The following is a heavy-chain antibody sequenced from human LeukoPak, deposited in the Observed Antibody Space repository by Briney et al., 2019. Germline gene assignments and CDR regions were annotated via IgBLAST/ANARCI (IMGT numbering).Heavy chain of an antibody. CDR1: GGSITSYY. V-gene: IGHV4-59*01. CDR3: GRTASGYYHDY. Sequence: PSETLSLTCTVSGGSITSYYWTWSRQPPGKGLEWIGYIYYSGSSSYNYNPSLKSRVTISVDTYKNQFSLNLSSVTAADTAVYYCGRTASGYYHDYWGQGTLVTVSS. J-gene: IGHJ4*02. CDR2: IYYSGSSSY. D-gene: IGHD3-22*01.